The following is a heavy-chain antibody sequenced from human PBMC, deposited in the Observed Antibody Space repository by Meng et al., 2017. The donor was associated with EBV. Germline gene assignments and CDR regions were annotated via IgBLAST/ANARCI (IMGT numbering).Heavy chain of an antibody. CDR3: AHRRDEYSSSWYGWFDP. CDR1: GFSVSTSGGG. V-gene: IGHV2-5*02. CDR2: IYWDDDR. Sequence: QMTLKESDPPLVKPTQTLTLTWTFSGFSVSTSGGGVGCIRQPPGKALEWLARIYWDDDRRYSPSLKSRLTITKDTSKNQVVLTMTNMDPVDTATYYCAHRRDEYSSSWYGWFDPWGQGTLVTVSS. D-gene: IGHD6-13*01. J-gene: IGHJ5*02.